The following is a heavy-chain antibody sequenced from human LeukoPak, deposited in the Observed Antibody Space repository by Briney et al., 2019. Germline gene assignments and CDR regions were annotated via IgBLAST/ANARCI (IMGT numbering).Heavy chain of an antibody. CDR2: IYPGDSDT. D-gene: IGHD6-13*01. V-gene: IGHV5-51*01. CDR1: GYRFTSYW. J-gene: IGHJ4*02. Sequence: GESLKISCKGSGYRFTSYWIGWVRQMPGKGLEWMGIIYPGDSDTRYSPFFQGQVTISADKSINTAYLQWSSLKAADTAMFYCARWGGSIAAAAGSYFDYWGQGTLVTVSS. CDR3: ARWGGSIAAAAGSYFDY.